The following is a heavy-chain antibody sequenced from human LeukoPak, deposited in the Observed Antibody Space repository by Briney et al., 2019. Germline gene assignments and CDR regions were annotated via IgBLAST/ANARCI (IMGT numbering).Heavy chain of an antibody. CDR1: GGSISIYY. D-gene: IGHD5-18*01. J-gene: IGHJ3*02. CDR3: ARGIRGVDTAMNDAFDI. CDR2: IYNSGST. V-gene: IGHV4-59*01. Sequence: PSETLSLTCSVSGGSISIYYWSWIRQPPGKGLERIGYIYNSGSTNYNPSLKSRVPISVDTSKNQFSLKLSSVTAADTAVYYCARGIRGVDTAMNDAFDIWGQGTMVTVSS.